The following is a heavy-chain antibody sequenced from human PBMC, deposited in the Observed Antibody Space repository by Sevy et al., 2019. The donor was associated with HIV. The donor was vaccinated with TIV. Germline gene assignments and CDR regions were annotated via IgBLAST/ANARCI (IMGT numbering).Heavy chain of an antibody. J-gene: IGHJ5*02. CDR1: GGSISSYY. Sequence: SETLSLTCTVSGGSISSYYWSWIRQPPGKGLEWIGYIYYSGSTNYNPSLKSRVTISVDTSKNQFSLKLSSVTAADTAVYYCARFYKGRITMVRGEITGFDPWGQGTLVTVSS. CDR2: IYYSGST. V-gene: IGHV4-59*01. D-gene: IGHD3-10*01. CDR3: ARFYKGRITMVRGEITGFDP.